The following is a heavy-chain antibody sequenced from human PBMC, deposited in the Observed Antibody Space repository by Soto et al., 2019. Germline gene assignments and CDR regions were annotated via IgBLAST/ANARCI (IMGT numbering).Heavy chain of an antibody. D-gene: IGHD1-1*01. V-gene: IGHV4-34*01. CDR3: AIVRRRYFDY. Sequence: KTSETLSLTCAVYGGSFSGYYWSWIRQPPGKGLEWIGEINHSGSTNYNPSLKSRVTISVDTSKNQFSLKLSSVTAADTAVYYCAIVRRRYFDYWGQGTLVTVSS. J-gene: IGHJ4*02. CDR1: GGSFSGYY. CDR2: INHSGST.